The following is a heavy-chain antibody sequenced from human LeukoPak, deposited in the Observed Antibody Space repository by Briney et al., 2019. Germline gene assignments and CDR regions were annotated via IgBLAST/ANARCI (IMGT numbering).Heavy chain of an antibody. J-gene: IGHJ3*02. CDR1: GGSISSGSYY. Sequence: SQTLSLTCTVSGGSISSGSYYWSWIRQPAGKGLEWIGRIYTSGSTNYNPSLKSRVTISVDTSKNQFSLKLSSVTAVDTAVYYCARQLLDAFDIWGQGTMVTVSS. V-gene: IGHV4-61*02. CDR3: ARQLLDAFDI. CDR2: IYTSGST.